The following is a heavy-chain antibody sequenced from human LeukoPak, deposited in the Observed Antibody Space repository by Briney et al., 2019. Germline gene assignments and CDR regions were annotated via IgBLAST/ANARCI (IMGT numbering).Heavy chain of an antibody. Sequence: GGSLRLSCAASGFTVSSSYMSWVRQAPGKGLEWVAVISYDGSNKYYADSVKGRFTISRDNSKNTLYLQMNSLRAEDTAVYYCAKDLSSGKYYYDSSGYAFDIWGQGTMVTVSS. D-gene: IGHD3-22*01. CDR3: AKDLSSGKYYYDSSGYAFDI. CDR1: GFTVSSSY. V-gene: IGHV3-30*18. J-gene: IGHJ3*02. CDR2: ISYDGSNK.